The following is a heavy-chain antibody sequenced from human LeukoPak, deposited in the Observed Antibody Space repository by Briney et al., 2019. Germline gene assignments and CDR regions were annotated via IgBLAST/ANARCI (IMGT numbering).Heavy chain of an antibody. CDR1: GFNLSNYG. CDR2: TSRGSIHI. J-gene: IGHJ4*02. D-gene: IGHD3-3*01. Sequence: GGCLRLSCVVSGFNLSNYGMNWVRQAPGEWLEWVSSTSRGSIHIYYGDSVKGRFTISRDNAKNSLYLQMNSLRAEDTAVYYCARVPDFWSGYYVDHWGQGTLVTVSS. CDR3: ARVPDFWSGYYVDH. V-gene: IGHV3-21*01.